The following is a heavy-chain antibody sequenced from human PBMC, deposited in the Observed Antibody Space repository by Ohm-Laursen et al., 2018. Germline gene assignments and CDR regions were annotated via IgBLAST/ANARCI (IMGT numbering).Heavy chain of an antibody. V-gene: IGHV3-21*01. CDR2: VSARSTFI. CDR3: ARVMATDNGGNSGAFDI. Sequence: SLRLSCSASGFTFTSYWMSWVRQAPGKGLEWVSSVSARSTFIYYADSVEGRFAISRDNAKNSLFLQMNSLRAEDTAVYYCARVMATDNGGNSGAFDIWGQGTVVTVSS. D-gene: IGHD4-23*01. J-gene: IGHJ3*02. CDR1: GFTFTSYW.